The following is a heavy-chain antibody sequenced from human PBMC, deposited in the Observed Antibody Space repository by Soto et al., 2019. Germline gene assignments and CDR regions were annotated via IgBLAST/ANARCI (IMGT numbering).Heavy chain of an antibody. CDR3: VRGGGGGLFDP. CDR2: ISPGSSYP. CDR1: GFTFSDYY. D-gene: IGHD2-15*01. Sequence: GGSLRLSCASSGFTFSDYYMSWIRQAPGKGLEWLSYISPGSSYPAYADSVKGRFTISRDNARRSLSLQMNSLTVDDTAIYYCVRGGGGGLFDPWGQGSMVTVSS. V-gene: IGHV3-11*06. J-gene: IGHJ5*02.